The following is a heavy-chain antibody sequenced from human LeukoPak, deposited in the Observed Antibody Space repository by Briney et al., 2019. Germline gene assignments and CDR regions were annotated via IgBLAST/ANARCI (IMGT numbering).Heavy chain of an antibody. CDR3: AKDRGGAIFGVVILYYFDY. CDR2: ISGSGGST. V-gene: IGHV3-23*01. J-gene: IGHJ4*02. CDR1: GFTVSDNY. D-gene: IGHD3-3*01. Sequence: GGSLRLSCAASGFTVSDNYMSWVRQAPGKGLEWVSAISGSGGSTYYADSVKGRFTISRDNSKNTLYLQMNSLRAEDTAVYYCAKDRGGAIFGVVILYYFDYWGQGTLVTVSS.